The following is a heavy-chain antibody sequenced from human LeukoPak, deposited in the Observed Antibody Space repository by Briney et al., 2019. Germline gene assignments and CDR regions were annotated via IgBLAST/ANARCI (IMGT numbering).Heavy chain of an antibody. D-gene: IGHD4-17*01. CDR2: ISTSGST. CDR3: ARGIPAHGDYVDYYSYMDV. CDR1: GDSIRGFY. J-gene: IGHJ6*03. V-gene: IGHV4-4*07. Sequence: SETLSLTCTVSGDSIRGFYWGWIRQPAGKGLQWIGRISTSGSTNYNPSLKSRVTMSVDRSTNEFSLTVRSASAADTALYYCARGIPAHGDYVDYYSYMDVWGKGTTVTVSS.